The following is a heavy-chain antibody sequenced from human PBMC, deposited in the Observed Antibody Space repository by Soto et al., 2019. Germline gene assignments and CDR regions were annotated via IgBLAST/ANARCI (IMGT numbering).Heavy chain of an antibody. D-gene: IGHD3-16*01. Sequence: PVGSMRLSCAASGFTFSSYGMHWVRQAPGKGLEWVAVISYDGSNKYYADSVKGRFTISRDNSKNTLYLQMNSLRAEDTAVYYCAKDERYRFGVITFGGSWFDPWGQGTLVTVSS. CDR2: ISYDGSNK. J-gene: IGHJ5*02. CDR1: GFTFSSYG. V-gene: IGHV3-30*18. CDR3: AKDERYRFGVITFGGSWFDP.